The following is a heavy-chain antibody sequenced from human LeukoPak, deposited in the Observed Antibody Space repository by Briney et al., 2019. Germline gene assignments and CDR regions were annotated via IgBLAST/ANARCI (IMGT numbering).Heavy chain of an antibody. CDR1: GGSISSGGYY. J-gene: IGHJ4*02. CDR3: ARDPYYDILTGLFED. D-gene: IGHD3-9*01. CDR2: IYTSGST. V-gene: IGHV4-61*02. Sequence: PSETLSLTCTVSGGSISSGGYYWSWIRQPAGKGLEWIGRIYTSGSTNYNPSLKSRVTISVDTSKNQFSLKLSSVTAADTAVYYCARDPYYDILTGLFEDWGQGTLVTVSS.